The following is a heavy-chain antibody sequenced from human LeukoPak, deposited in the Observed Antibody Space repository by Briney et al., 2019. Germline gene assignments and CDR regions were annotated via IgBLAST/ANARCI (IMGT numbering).Heavy chain of an antibody. J-gene: IGHJ4*02. CDR1: GISVSPYW. D-gene: IGHD6-19*01. V-gene: IGHV3-7*01. Sequence: PGGSLRLSCAASGISVSPYWMSWVRQAPGKGLEWVANINQDESGKYYVDSVKGRFTISRNNDKNSLYLQMNSLRVEDTAVYYCARDSGWYTHDYWGQGTLVTVSS. CDR2: INQDESGK. CDR3: ARDSGWYTHDY.